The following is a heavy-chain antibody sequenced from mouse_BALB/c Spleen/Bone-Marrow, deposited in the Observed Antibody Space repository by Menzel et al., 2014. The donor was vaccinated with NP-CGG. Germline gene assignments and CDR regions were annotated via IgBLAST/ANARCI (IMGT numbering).Heavy chain of an antibody. CDR3: ARSGSYYYGAYWYFEV. J-gene: IGHJ1*01. Sequence: VKLVESGPELVEPGALVKISCRASGYTFTSYDINWVKQRPGQGLEWIGWIYPGDGSTMYNEKFKGKATLTADKSSSTGYMQLSSLTSENSAVYFCARSGSYYYGAYWYFEVWGAGATVTGSS. CDR1: GYTFTSYD. CDR2: IYPGDGST. D-gene: IGHD1-1*01. V-gene: IGHV1S56*01.